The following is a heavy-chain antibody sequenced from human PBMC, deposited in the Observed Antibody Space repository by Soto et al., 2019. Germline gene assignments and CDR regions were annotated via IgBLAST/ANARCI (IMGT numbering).Heavy chain of an antibody. Sequence: QVQLQESGPGLVKPSQTLSLSCSVSVVSITTSGHYWNWVRQRPGRGLEWIGYIDSSGTTYYNPSLKTRLAMSVEPSTNQISLKLSAVTAADTALYFCALGMFMDVWGRGTTVIVSS. CDR1: VVSITTSGHY. CDR2: IDSSGTT. CDR3: ALGMFMDV. J-gene: IGHJ6*03. V-gene: IGHV4-31*03. D-gene: IGHD3-16*01.